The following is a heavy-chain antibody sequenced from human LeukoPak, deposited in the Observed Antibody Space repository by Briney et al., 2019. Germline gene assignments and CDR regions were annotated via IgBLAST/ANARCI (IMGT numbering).Heavy chain of an antibody. D-gene: IGHD3-22*01. CDR3: ARGSTYYDSSGQVPFDY. J-gene: IGHJ4*02. Sequence: GGSLRLSCAASGFTFSTYSMNWVRQAPGKGLEWVSYISSSSSTIYYADSVKGRFTITRDNAKNSLYLQMNSLRAEDTAVYYCARGSTYYDSSGQVPFDYWGQGTLVTVSS. CDR1: GFTFSTYS. CDR2: ISSSSSTI. V-gene: IGHV3-48*01.